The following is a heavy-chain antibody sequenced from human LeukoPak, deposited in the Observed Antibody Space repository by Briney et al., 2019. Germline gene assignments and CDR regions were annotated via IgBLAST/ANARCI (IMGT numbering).Heavy chain of an antibody. CDR3: ARGYCRSTSCHEPPLYGMDV. V-gene: IGHV1-2*02. D-gene: IGHD2-2*01. J-gene: IGHJ6*02. CDR1: GYTFTGYY. CDR2: INPNNGGT. Sequence: ASVKVSCKASGYTFTGYYMHWVRQAPGQGLEWMGWINPNNGGTNYAQQLQGRVTMTSDTSTSTVYMELRSLRSDDTAVYYCARGYCRSTSCHEPPLYGMDVWGQGTTVTVS.